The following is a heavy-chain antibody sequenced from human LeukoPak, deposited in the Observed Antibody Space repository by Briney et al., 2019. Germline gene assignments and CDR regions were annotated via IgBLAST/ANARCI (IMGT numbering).Heavy chain of an antibody. J-gene: IGHJ4*02. V-gene: IGHV3-9*03. CDR1: GFTFDDYA. D-gene: IGHD6-13*01. Sequence: QSGGSLRLSCAASGFTFDDYAMHWVRQAPGKGLEWVSGISWNSGTIDYADSVKGRFTIYRDNAKNSLYLLMNSLRPEDMAFYYCAKDMDPYSRASGYFDSWGQGTLVTVSS. CDR2: ISWNSGTI. CDR3: AKDMDPYSRASGYFDS.